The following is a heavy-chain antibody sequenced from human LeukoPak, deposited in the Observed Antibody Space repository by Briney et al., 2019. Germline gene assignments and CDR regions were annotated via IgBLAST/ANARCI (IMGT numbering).Heavy chain of an antibody. J-gene: IGHJ3*02. CDR2: ISGSGGST. CDR1: GVAIRNSW. Sequence: GGSLRLACVASGVAIRNSWMSWVRQAPGKGLEWVSAISGSGGSTYYADSVKGRFTISRDNSKNTLYLQMNSLRAEDTAVYYCAKRASITIFGVVTLDDAFDIWGQGTMVTVSS. D-gene: IGHD3-3*01. CDR3: AKRASITIFGVVTLDDAFDI. V-gene: IGHV3-23*01.